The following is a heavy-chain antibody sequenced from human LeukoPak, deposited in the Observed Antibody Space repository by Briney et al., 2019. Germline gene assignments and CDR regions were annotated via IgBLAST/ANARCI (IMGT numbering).Heavy chain of an antibody. V-gene: IGHV3-30*02. CDR3: AKDCSSTSCNDY. CDR2: IRFDGSNK. D-gene: IGHD2-2*01. J-gene: IGHJ4*02. CDR1: GFTFSNYG. Sequence: GGSLRLSCAASGFTFSNYGVHWVRQAPGKGLEWVSFIRFDGSNKYYADSVKGRFTISRDSSKNTLYLQMNSLRAEDTAVYYCAKDCSSTSCNDYWGQGTLVTVSS.